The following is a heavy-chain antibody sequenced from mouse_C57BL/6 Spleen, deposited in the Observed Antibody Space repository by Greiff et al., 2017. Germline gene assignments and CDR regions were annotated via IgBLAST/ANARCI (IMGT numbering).Heavy chain of an antibody. CDR2: IWSDGST. D-gene: IGHD2-1*01. J-gene: IGHJ3*01. Sequence: VKLMESGPGLLAPSQSLSITCTVSGFSLTSSGVHWVRQPPGTGLEWLLVIWSDGSTPYTSTLKSRLSISKDNSKHQVFLKMNSHQTDDTDMENWARNDGGNYVWFAYWGQGTLVTVSA. V-gene: IGHV2-6*02. CDR3: ARNDGGNYVWFAY. CDR1: GFSLTSSG.